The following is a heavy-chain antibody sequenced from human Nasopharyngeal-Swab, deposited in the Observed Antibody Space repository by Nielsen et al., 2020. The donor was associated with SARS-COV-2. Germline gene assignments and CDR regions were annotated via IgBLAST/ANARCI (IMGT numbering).Heavy chain of an antibody. V-gene: IGHV2-5*02. D-gene: IGHD3-10*01. CDR2: IYWDDDK. J-gene: IGHJ6*03. Sequence: WIRQPPGKALEWLALIYWDDDKRYSPSLKSRLTITKDTSKNQVVLTMTNMDPVDTATYYCARSLHYYGSGSLFSNYYYYYMDVWGKGTTVTVSS. CDR3: ARSLHYYGSGSLFSNYYYYYMDV.